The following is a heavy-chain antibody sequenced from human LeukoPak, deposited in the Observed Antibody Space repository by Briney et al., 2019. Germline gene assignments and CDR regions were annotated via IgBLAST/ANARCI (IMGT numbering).Heavy chain of an antibody. D-gene: IGHD6-19*01. Sequence: PGRSLRLSCAASGFTFDDYAMHWVRHAPGKGLEWVSGISWNSGSIGYADSVKGRFTISRDNAKNSLYLQMNSLRAEDTALYYCAKDSTGYSSGWPDYWGQGTLVTVSS. CDR3: AKDSTGYSSGWPDY. CDR1: GFTFDDYA. J-gene: IGHJ4*02. V-gene: IGHV3-9*01. CDR2: ISWNSGSI.